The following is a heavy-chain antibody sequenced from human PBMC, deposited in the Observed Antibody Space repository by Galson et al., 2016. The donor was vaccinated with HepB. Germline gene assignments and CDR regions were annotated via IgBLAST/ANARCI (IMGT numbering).Heavy chain of an antibody. Sequence: SLRLSCAASGFIFNKFAMSWVRQAPGKGLEWVSLLSGSGDSTYYVDSVKGRFTISRDNSKNTLYLQMNILRADDTAVYYCAKGDPFNPREQLDYFDYWGQGTLVTVSS. V-gene: IGHV3-23*01. J-gene: IGHJ4*02. CDR2: LSGSGDST. CDR1: GFIFNKFA. D-gene: IGHD6-13*01. CDR3: AKGDPFNPREQLDYFDY.